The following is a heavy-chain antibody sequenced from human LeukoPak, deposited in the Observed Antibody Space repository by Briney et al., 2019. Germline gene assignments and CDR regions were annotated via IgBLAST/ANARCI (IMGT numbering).Heavy chain of an antibody. CDR2: ININSGGI. CDR3: ARDRDGGVGTLDY. V-gene: IGHV1-2*06. J-gene: IGHJ4*02. Sequence: ASVKVSCKASGYTFIDYWIHWVRHAPGQGLEWMGRININSGGINYAQKFQGRVTMTRATSISTAYMELSRLRFDDTAVYYCARDRDGGVGTLDYWGQGTLVPVSS. D-gene: IGHD3-3*01. CDR1: GYTFIDYW.